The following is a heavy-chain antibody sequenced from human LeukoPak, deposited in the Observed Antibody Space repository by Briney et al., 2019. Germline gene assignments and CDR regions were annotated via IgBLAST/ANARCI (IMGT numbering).Heavy chain of an antibody. D-gene: IGHD1-14*01. J-gene: IGHJ6*03. V-gene: IGHV3-49*04. CDR2: IRTEAYDGAT. CDR1: GFTFGDYA. CDR3: TITFGYYYFYMDV. Sequence: PSGGSLILSCAASGFTFGDYAMSWVRQAPGKGLEWVGFIRTEAYDGATDYGASVKGRFTISRDDSKNIAYLQMNSLNTEDTAVYYCTITFGYYYFYMDVWGKGTTVIVSS.